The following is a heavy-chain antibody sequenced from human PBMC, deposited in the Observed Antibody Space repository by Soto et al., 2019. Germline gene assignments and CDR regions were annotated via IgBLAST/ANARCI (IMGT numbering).Heavy chain of an antibody. J-gene: IGHJ4*02. CDR3: ARGGGINSRGLFDY. CDR2: ISASGSST. V-gene: IGHV3-23*01. Sequence: GGSLRLSCAVSGFTFRNFVMSWVRQAPGKGLEWVSTISASGSSTNSTDFVKGRFTISRDNSKSTLSLQMNSLRAEDTAVYYCARGGGINSRGLFDYWGQGTLVTVSS. D-gene: IGHD2-15*01. CDR1: GFTFRNFV.